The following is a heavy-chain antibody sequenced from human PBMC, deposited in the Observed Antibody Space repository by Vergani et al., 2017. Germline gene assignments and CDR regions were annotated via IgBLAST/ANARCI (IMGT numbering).Heavy chain of an antibody. CDR2: IYYSGST. CDR1: GGSISSYY. CDR3: ARGGVWFGETDY. V-gene: IGHV4-59*01. Sequence: QVQLQESGPGLVKPSETLSLTCTVSGGSISSYYWSRIRQPPGKGLEWIGYIYYSGSTHYNPSLKSRVTISVDTSKNQFSLKLSSVTAADTAVYYCARGGVWFGETDYWGQGTLVTVSS. D-gene: IGHD3-10*01. J-gene: IGHJ4*02.